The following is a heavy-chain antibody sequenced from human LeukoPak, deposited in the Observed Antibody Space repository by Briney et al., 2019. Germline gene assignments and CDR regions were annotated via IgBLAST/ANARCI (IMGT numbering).Heavy chain of an antibody. V-gene: IGHV4-34*01. D-gene: IGHD4-17*01. CDR2: INHSGST. Sequence: SGTLSLTCAVYGGSFSGYYWSWIRQPPGKGLEWIGEINHSGSTNYNPSLKSRVTISVDTSKNQFSLKLSSVTAADTAVYYCARYDYGDPPWGQGTLVTVSS. J-gene: IGHJ5*02. CDR3: ARYDYGDPP. CDR1: GGSFSGYY.